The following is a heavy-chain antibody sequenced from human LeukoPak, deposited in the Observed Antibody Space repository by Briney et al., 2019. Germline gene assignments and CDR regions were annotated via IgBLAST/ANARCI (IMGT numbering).Heavy chain of an antibody. J-gene: IGHJ4*02. V-gene: IGHV3-7*01. D-gene: IGHD3-10*01. CDR1: GFTVSSNY. CDR2: IKQDGSEQ. Sequence: GGSLRLSCAASGFTVSSNYMSWVRQAPGKRLEWVANIKQDGSEQYYVDSVKGRFTISRDDAKNSLYLQMNSLRAEDTAVYYCARRALTMARGARPYYFDYWGQGTLVTVSS. CDR3: ARRALTMARGARPYYFDY.